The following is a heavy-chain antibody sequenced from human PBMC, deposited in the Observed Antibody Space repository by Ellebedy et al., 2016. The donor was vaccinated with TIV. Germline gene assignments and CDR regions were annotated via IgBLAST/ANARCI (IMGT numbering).Heavy chain of an antibody. CDR3: ARGRDIVVVPTARSQEMCHFDY. CDR1: GGSISSSSYY. Sequence: SETLSLTXTVSGGSISSSSYYWGWIRQPPGKGLEWIGSIYYSGSTYYNPSLKSRVTISVDTSKNQFSLKLSSVTAADAAVYYCARGRDIVVVPTARSQEMCHFDYWGQGTLVTVSS. CDR2: IYYSGST. V-gene: IGHV4-39*07. J-gene: IGHJ4*02. D-gene: IGHD2-2*01.